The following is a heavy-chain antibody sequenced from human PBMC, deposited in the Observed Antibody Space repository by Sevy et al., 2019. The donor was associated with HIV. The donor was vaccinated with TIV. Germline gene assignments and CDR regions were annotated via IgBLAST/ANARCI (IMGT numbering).Heavy chain of an antibody. CDR3: AKEWTLLSDWYGEFDY. J-gene: IGHJ4*02. Sequence: GGSLRLSCAASGFTFTNYGMHWVRQAPGKGLEWVSGISNSGANTYYADSVRGRFTVSRDNSKNTVYLQLNILRAGDTAIYYCAKEWTLLSDWYGEFDYWGQGTLVTVSS. D-gene: IGHD6-19*01. CDR1: GFTFTNYG. CDR2: ISNSGANT. V-gene: IGHV3-23*01.